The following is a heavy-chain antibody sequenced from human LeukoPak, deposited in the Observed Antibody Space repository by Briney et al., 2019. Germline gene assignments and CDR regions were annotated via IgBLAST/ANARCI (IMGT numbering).Heavy chain of an antibody. CDR1: GYTFTSYG. J-gene: IGHJ4*02. CDR3: ARDTRGGTKDNVY. D-gene: IGHD2-15*01. CDR2: ISAYNSNT. V-gene: IGHV1-18*01. Sequence: ASVKLSCKASGYTFTSYGISWVRQAPGHGLEWMGCISAYNSNTNYAQNLQGRVTMTTDTSTSTPYMELSSLRSDDTAVYYCARDTRGGTKDNVYWGQGTLGSVSS.